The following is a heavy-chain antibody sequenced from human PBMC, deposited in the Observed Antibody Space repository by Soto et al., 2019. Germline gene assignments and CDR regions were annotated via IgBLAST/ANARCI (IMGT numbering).Heavy chain of an antibody. V-gene: IGHV4-34*01. Sequence: SETLSLICAVYGGSLITYYWTWILQPPGKGLEWIGEINDSASTTYHPSLKSRVTVSLDTSNNQFSLRLSSVTAADTAVYYCARGFVDFGVVILDYWGQGALLTVSS. J-gene: IGHJ4*02. D-gene: IGHD3-3*01. CDR3: ARGFVDFGVVILDY. CDR1: GGSLITYY. CDR2: INDSAST.